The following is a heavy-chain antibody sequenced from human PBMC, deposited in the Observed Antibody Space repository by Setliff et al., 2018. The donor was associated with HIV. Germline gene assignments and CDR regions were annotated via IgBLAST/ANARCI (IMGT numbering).Heavy chain of an antibody. D-gene: IGHD6-13*01. Sequence: GGSLRLSCEASGFNVEKSGMHWIRQAPGRGLEWVAIMYYDGVTTYYADSVKGRFTISRDGSKNMIFLQMNSLRPEDTAVYYCARDCRVGWVFTYGMDVWGQGTLVTVSS. CDR3: ARDCRVGWVFTYGMDV. CDR1: GFNVEKSG. J-gene: IGHJ6*02. V-gene: IGHV3-30*19. CDR2: MYYDGVTT.